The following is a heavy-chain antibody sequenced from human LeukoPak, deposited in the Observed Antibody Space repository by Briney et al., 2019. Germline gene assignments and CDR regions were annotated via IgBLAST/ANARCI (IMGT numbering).Heavy chain of an antibody. CDR1: GDSISSYY. J-gene: IGHJ3*02. CDR3: ARDYAFDI. CDR2: IYYIGST. V-gene: IGHV4-59*01. Sequence: TETLSLTCTVSGDSISSYYWSWIRQPPGKGLEWIGYIYYIGSTNYNPSLKSRVTISVDTSKNQFSLKLSSVTAADTAVYYCARDYAFDIWGQGTMVTVSS.